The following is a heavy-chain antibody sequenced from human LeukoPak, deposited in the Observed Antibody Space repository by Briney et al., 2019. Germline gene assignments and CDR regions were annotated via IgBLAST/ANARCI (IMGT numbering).Heavy chain of an antibody. CDR3: AGLPAHRPLDY. CDR1: GGSFSSGDNY. CDR2: IHNSGRT. D-gene: IGHD2-21*02. V-gene: IGHV4-61*08. Sequence: PSETLSLTCTVSGGSFSSGDNYWNWIRQSPGEGLEWIGYIHNSGRTTYNPSLKSRSTILLDTSKNQFSLNLRSVIAADTAVYYCAGLPAHRPLDYWGQGILVTVSS. J-gene: IGHJ4*02.